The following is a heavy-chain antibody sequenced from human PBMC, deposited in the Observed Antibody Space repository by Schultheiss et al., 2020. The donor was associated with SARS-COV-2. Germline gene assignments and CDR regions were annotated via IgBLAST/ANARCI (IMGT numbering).Heavy chain of an antibody. D-gene: IGHD2-21*02. J-gene: IGHJ4*02. V-gene: IGHV3-11*06. CDR3: ARVLYCGGDCN. CDR1: GFTFSYYY. CDR2: ISSSSSYI. Sequence: GESLKISCAASGFTFSYYYMSGVRQAPGKGLEWVSYISSSSSYIYYADSVKGRFTISRDNAKNSLYLQMNSLRAEDTAVYYCARVLYCGGDCNWGQGTLVTVS.